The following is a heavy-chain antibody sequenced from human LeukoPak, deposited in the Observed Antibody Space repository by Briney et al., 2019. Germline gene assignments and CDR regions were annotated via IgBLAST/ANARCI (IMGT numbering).Heavy chain of an antibody. V-gene: IGHV3-7*05. J-gene: IGHJ4*02. D-gene: IGHD5-24*01. CDR2: IKTDGSEK. CDR1: GFMFSRSW. CDR3: ASHGNYCFDN. Sequence: PGGSLRLSCAASGFMFSRSWMSWVRQAPGKGLEWVASIKTDGSEKYYVDSVKGRFTISRDNANKSLYLQMSSLRVEDTAVYYCASHGNYCFDNWGQGTLVTVSS.